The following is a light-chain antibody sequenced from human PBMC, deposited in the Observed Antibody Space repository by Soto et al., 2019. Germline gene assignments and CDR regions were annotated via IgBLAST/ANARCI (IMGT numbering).Light chain of an antibody. CDR2: DAS. J-gene: IGKJ1*01. CDR1: QTISSW. Sequence: DIQMTQSPSTLSGSVGDRVTITCRASQTISSWLAWYQQKPGKAPKLLIYDASALPRGVPSRFSGSGSGTEFTLTISSLQPDDFATYYCQHYNSYSEAFGQGTKVDI. V-gene: IGKV1-5*01. CDR3: QHYNSYSEA.